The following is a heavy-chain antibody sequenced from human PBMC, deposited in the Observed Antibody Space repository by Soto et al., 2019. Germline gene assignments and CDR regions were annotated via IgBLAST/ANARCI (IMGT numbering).Heavy chain of an antibody. D-gene: IGHD3-10*01. CDR1: GGSISSGDYY. J-gene: IGHJ3*02. V-gene: IGHV4-30-4*01. CDR2: IYFNGHT. Sequence: SETLSLTCTVSGGSISSGDYYWSWIRQPPGKGLEWIGYIYFNGHTYYNPSLKSRLKISVDTSMNQFSLNLSSVTAAYSAVYYCARAGEARWFGPRRAFDIWGQGTMVTVSS. CDR3: ARAGEARWFGPRRAFDI.